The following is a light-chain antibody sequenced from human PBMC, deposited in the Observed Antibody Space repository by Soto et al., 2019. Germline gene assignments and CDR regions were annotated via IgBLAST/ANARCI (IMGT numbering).Light chain of an antibody. CDR1: QTIDNY. CDR3: QQSYSNPDT. V-gene: IGKV1-39*01. Sequence: DIQMTQSPSSLSASIGDTVTIACRASQTIDNYLNWYQQKPGQAPKLLIYAASRLQSGAPSRFSGSGSGREFTLTISSLQPEDFGTYYCQQSYSNPDTFGQGTKLEI. CDR2: AAS. J-gene: IGKJ2*01.